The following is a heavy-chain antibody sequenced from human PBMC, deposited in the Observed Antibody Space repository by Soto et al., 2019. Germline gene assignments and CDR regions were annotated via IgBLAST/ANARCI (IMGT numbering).Heavy chain of an antibody. D-gene: IGHD1-26*01. J-gene: IGHJ5*02. CDR2: ISSSSSTI. V-gene: IGHV3-48*01. CDR1: GLTFSSYS. Sequence: TGGSLRLSCAASGLTFSSYSMNWVRQAPGKGLEWVSYISSSSSTIYYADSVKGRFTISRDNAKNSLYLQMNSLRAEDTAVYYCARVVGAPNWFDPWGQGTLVTVPQ. CDR3: ARVVGAPNWFDP.